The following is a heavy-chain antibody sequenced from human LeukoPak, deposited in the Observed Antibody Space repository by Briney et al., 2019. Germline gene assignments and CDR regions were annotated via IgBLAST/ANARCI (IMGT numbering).Heavy chain of an antibody. D-gene: IGHD2-21*01. V-gene: IGHV3-15*01. CDR1: GFTFSNAW. CDR2: IKSKTDGGTA. J-gene: IGHJ6*03. CDR3: TTDLYCGGDCYNYYYYYMDV. Sequence: GGSLRLSCAASGFTFSNAWMSWVRQAPGKGLEWVGRIKSKTDGGTADYAAPVKGRFTISRDDSKNTLYLQMNSLKTEDTAVYYCTTDLYCGGDCYNYYYYYMDVWGKGTTVTVSS.